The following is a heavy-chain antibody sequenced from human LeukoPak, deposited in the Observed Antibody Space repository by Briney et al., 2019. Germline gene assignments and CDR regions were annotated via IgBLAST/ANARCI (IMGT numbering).Heavy chain of an antibody. D-gene: IGHD3-9*01. V-gene: IGHV3-9*01. CDR1: GFTVSSNY. J-gene: IGHJ4*02. Sequence: GGSLRLSCAASGFTVSSNYMSWVRQAPGKGLEWVSGISWNSDNIGYADSVKGRFTISRDNAKKSLYLQMNSLRAEDTAKYYCAKSPGYYDAYDYWGQGTLVTVSS. CDR3: AKSPGYYDAYDY. CDR2: ISWNSDNI.